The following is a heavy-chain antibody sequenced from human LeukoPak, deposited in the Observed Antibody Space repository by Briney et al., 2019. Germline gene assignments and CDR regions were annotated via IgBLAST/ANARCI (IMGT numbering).Heavy chain of an antibody. CDR3: VRTRYCDSTSCSGGRGAFDI. CDR1: GYTFTSYA. D-gene: IGHD2-2*01. Sequence: RASVKVSCKASGYTFTSYAMNWVRQAPGQGLEWMGWINTHTESPTYAQGFTGRLVFSLDTSVSAAYLQISSLKAEDTAVYYCVRTRYCDSTSCSGGRGAFDIWGQGTMVTVSS. J-gene: IGHJ3*02. V-gene: IGHV7-4-1*02. CDR2: INTHTESP.